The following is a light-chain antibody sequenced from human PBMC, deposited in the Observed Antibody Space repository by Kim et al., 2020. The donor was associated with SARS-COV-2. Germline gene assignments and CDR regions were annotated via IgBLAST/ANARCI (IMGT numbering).Light chain of an antibody. CDR1: QSINNW. CDR3: QQDNSYPLT. J-gene: IGKJ4*01. Sequence: DIQMTQSHSTLSASVGDRVTITCRASQSINNWLAWYQQKPGKAPKLLIYMASTLESGVPSRFSGSGSGTEFTLTISSLQTDDFATYYCQQDNSYPLTFGGGTKVEIK. CDR2: MAS. V-gene: IGKV1-5*03.